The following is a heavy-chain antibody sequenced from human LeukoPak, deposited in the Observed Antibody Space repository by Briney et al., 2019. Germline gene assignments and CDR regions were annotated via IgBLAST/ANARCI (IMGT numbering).Heavy chain of an antibody. CDR2: IYTSGST. CDR3: ARGSTVTPGEAFDI. V-gene: IGHV4-61*02. J-gene: IGHJ3*02. Sequence: SETLSLTCTVSGGSISGGSYYWSWIRQPAGKGLEWIGRIYTSGSTNYNPSLKSRVTMSVDTSKNQFSLKLSSVTAADTAVYYCARGSTVTPGEAFDIWGQGTMVTVSS. CDR1: GGSISGGSYY. D-gene: IGHD4-17*01.